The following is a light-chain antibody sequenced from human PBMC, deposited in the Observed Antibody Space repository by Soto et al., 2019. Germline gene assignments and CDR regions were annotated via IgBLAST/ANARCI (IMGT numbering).Light chain of an antibody. Sequence: EIVVTQSPRTLSVSPGERATLSCRASQSVSSSYLARYQPNPGPDPSILIYGASTRATGVPGRFSGSGSGTEFTLTISRIQSEEFAVYYRQQYNDSWTFGHGTQVDIK. J-gene: IGKJ1*01. CDR3: QQYNDSWT. CDR1: QSVSSSY. V-gene: IGKV3-15*01. CDR2: GAS.